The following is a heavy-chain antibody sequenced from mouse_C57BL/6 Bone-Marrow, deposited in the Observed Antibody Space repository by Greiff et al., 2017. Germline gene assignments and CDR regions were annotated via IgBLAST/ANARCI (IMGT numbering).Heavy chain of an antibody. CDR3: ARGGFDY. Sequence: EVKLMESGPGLAKPSQTLSLTCTVTGYSITSDYWNWIRKVPRNKLEYMGYISYSGSTNYNPSLISRISITPDTSKNQYSLQLNSVTTEDTATYFRARGGFDYWGQGTTLTVSS. J-gene: IGHJ2*01. V-gene: IGHV3-8*01. CDR1: GYSITSDY. CDR2: ISYSGST.